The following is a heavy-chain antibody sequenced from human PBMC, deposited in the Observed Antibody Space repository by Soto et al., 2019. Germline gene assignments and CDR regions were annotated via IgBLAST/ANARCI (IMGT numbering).Heavy chain of an antibody. CDR3: ARGKNHDVWTGSSRGMDV. D-gene: IGHD3-3*01. V-gene: IGHV1-8*01. CDR2: MNPYNGDT. Sequence: QVQLVQSGAEVKKPGASVKVSCKASGYTFTNYDFNWVRQATGQGLEWMGWMNPYNGDTGYAQKFQGRVTLTRDTPITTAYMELSSRRSDDTAVYYWARGKNHDVWTGSSRGMDVWGQGTTVTVSS. CDR1: GYTFTNYD. J-gene: IGHJ6*02.